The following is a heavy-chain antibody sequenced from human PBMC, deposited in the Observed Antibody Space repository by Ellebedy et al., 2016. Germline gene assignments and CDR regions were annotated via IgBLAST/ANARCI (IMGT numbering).Heavy chain of an antibody. CDR1: GFTFSSYA. D-gene: IGHD6-19*01. J-gene: IGHJ4*02. CDR2: ISGSGGST. CDR3: AKENKIFSSGWYSAFDY. Sequence: GESLKISXAASGFTFSSYAMSWVRQAPGKGLEWVSAISGSGGSTYYADSVKGRFTISRDNSKNTLYLQMNSLRAEDTAVYYCAKENKIFSSGWYSAFDYWGQGTLVTVSS. V-gene: IGHV3-23*01.